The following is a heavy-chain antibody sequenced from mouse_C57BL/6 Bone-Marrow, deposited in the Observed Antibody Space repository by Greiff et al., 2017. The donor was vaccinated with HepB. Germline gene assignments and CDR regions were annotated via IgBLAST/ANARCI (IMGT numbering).Heavy chain of an antibody. J-gene: IGHJ4*01. V-gene: IGHV5-6*01. CDR3: ARLITTVPHYAMDY. CDR2: ISSGGSYT. CDR1: GFTFSSYG. Sequence: EVKLVESGGDLVKPGGSLKLSCAASGFTFSSYGMSWVRQTPDKRLEWVATISSGGSYTYYPDSVKGRFTISRDNAKNTLYLQMSSLKSEDTAMYYCARLITTVPHYAMDYWGQGTSVTVSS. D-gene: IGHD1-1*01.